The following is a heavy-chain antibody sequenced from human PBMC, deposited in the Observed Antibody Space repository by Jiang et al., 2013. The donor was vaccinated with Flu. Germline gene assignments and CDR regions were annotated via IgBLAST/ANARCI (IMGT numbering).Heavy chain of an antibody. D-gene: IGHD3-22*01. CDR1: WVAPSGSGGYY. Sequence: LSLTCTVSWVAPSGSGGYYWSWIRQHPGKGLEWIGYIYYSGSTYYNPSLKSRVTISVDTSKNQFSLKLSSVTAADTAVYYCARYFHRSGGDAFDIWGQGTMVTVSS. J-gene: IGHJ3*02. CDR3: ARYFHRSGGDAFDI. V-gene: IGHV4-31*03. CDR2: IYYSGST.